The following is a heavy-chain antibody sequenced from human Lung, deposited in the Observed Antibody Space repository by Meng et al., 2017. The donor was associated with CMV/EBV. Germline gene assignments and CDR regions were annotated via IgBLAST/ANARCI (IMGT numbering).Heavy chain of an antibody. CDR1: GYTFTNYG. Sequence: QAQVVRPGGEVKKPGASVKVSCKASGYTFTNYGISWVRQAPGQGLGWMGWINAYNGDTNYAQTLQGRVTMTTDTSTSTAYMELRSLRSDDTAVYYCARVEVGITSGDYWGQGTLVTVSS. CDR3: ARVEVGITSGDY. J-gene: IGHJ4*02. CDR2: INAYNGDT. V-gene: IGHV1-18*01. D-gene: IGHD1-26*01.